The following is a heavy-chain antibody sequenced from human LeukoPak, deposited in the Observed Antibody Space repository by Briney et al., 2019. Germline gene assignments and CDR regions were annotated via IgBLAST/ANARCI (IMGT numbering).Heavy chain of an antibody. Sequence: GGSLRFSCAASGFTFSSYSMNWVRQAPGKGLEWVSYIRSSSSTIYYADSVKGRFTISRDNAKNSLYLQMNSLRDEDTAVYYCARDGIQLWTGAFDYWGQGTLVTVSS. CDR2: IRSSSSTI. CDR1: GFTFSSYS. J-gene: IGHJ4*02. CDR3: ARDGIQLWTGAFDY. D-gene: IGHD5-18*01. V-gene: IGHV3-48*02.